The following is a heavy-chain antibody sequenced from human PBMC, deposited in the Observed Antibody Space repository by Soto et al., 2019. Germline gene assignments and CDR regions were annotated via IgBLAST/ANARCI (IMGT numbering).Heavy chain of an antibody. CDR1: GGSIRSGGYY. J-gene: IGHJ3*02. D-gene: IGHD6-19*01. Sequence: SETLSLTCTVSGGSIRSGGYYWSWVRQNPRKGLEWIGNIYYSGNTYYNPSLKSRLTISVDTSKNQFSLNLSSVTAADTAVYYCARSREQWLVDAFDIWGQGTMVTVSS. V-gene: IGHV4-31*03. CDR3: ARSREQWLVDAFDI. CDR2: IYYSGNT.